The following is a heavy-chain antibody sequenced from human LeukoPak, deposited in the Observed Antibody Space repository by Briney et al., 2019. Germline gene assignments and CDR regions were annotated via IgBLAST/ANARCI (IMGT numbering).Heavy chain of an antibody. CDR1: GFIFSSYG. J-gene: IGHJ3*02. CDR2: IRYDGSRK. Sequence: GGSLRLSCEASGFIFSSYGMHWVRQAPDKGLEWVAFIRYDGSRKYYADSVKGRFTISRDNSKNTLYLQMNGLRAEDTAMYYCAKVSLNMVNDAFDIWGQGTMVSVSS. V-gene: IGHV3-30*02. D-gene: IGHD4/OR15-4a*01. CDR3: AKVSLNMVNDAFDI.